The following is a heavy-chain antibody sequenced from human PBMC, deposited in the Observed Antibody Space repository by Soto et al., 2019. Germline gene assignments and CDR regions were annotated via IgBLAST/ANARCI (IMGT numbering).Heavy chain of an antibody. V-gene: IGHV3-33*01. J-gene: IGHJ4*02. CDR2: IRFDGSNE. Sequence: GGSLRLSCAVPGGIFHGYGMHWVRQAPCKGLEWVAIIRFDGSNEEYADSVKGRFTISRDNSKNTLYLQMNTLGAEDTAVYYCARDGIGGTVFRGYLDYWGRGTVVTVYS. CDR1: GGIFHGYG. D-gene: IGHD1-7*01. CDR3: ARDGIGGTVFRGYLDY.